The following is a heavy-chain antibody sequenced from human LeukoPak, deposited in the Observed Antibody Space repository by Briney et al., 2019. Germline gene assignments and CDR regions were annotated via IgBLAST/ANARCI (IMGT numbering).Heavy chain of an antibody. CDR3: ARDEGNKGDAYFDY. CDR2: IYTSGST. D-gene: IGHD1/OR15-1a*01. Sequence: SETLSLTCTVSGGSLSSGSYYWSWIRQPAGKGLEWIGRIYTSGSTNYNPSLKSRVTISVDTSKNQFSLKLSSVTAADTAVYYCARDEGNKGDAYFDYWGQGTLVTVSS. V-gene: IGHV4-61*02. CDR1: GGSLSSGSYY. J-gene: IGHJ4*02.